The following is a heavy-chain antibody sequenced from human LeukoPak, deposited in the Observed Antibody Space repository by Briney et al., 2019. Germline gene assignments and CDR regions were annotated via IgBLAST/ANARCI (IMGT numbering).Heavy chain of an antibody. D-gene: IGHD6-6*01. V-gene: IGHV4-4*08. CDR2: IYTSGST. CDR1: GGSISSYY. CDR3: ARAQYSSSSTRMGVYFDY. Sequence: SETLSLTCTVSGGSISSYYWSWIRQPPGKGLEWIGRIYTSGSTNYNPSLKSRVTISVDTSKNQFSLKLSSVTAADTAVYYCARAQYSSSSTRMGVYFDYWGQGTLVTVSS. J-gene: IGHJ4*02.